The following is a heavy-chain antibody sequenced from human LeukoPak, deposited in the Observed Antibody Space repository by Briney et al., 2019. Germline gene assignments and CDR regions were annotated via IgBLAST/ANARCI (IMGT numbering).Heavy chain of an antibody. Sequence: SETLTLTCGVSGGPIDITNYWSWVRQAPGKGLEWIGEIAHDGTTNYNLSLRSRVAMSLDRANNQFSLSLTSVTAADTAIYYCTRESRPFCPFGYWGQGVLVTVSS. D-gene: IGHD3-16*01. J-gene: IGHJ4*02. CDR3: TRESRPFCPFGY. CDR1: GGPIDITNY. V-gene: IGHV4-4*02. CDR2: IAHDGTT.